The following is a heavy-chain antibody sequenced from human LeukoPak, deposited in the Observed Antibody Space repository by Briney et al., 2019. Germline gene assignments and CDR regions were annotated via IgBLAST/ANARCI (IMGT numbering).Heavy chain of an antibody. D-gene: IGHD4-17*01. CDR1: GFTFSSHA. CDR2: ISGSGGST. Sequence: GGSLRLSCAASGFTFSSHAMSWVRQAPGKGLEWVSAISGSGGSTYYADSVKGRFTISRDNSKNTLYLQMNSLRAEDTAVYYCAKDRELGGDYVFWLDYWGQGTLVTVSS. V-gene: IGHV3-23*01. CDR3: AKDRELGGDYVFWLDY. J-gene: IGHJ4*02.